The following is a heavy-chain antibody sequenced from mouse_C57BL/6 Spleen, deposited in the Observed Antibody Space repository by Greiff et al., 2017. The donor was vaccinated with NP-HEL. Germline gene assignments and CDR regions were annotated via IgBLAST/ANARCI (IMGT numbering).Heavy chain of an antibody. CDR2: IDPSDSYT. CDR3: AKPYDYDGRAFDY. J-gene: IGHJ2*01. V-gene: IGHV1-59*01. D-gene: IGHD2-4*01. CDR1: GYTFTSYW. Sequence: QVQLQQPGAELVRPGTSVKLSCKASGYTFTSYWMHWVKQRPGQGLEWIGVIDPSDSYTNYNQKFKGKATLTVDTSSSTAYMQLSSLTSEDSAVYYCAKPYDYDGRAFDYWGQGTTLTVSS.